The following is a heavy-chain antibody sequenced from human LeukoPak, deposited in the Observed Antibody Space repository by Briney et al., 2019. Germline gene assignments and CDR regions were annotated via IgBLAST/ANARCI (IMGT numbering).Heavy chain of an antibody. J-gene: IGHJ4*02. V-gene: IGHV3-48*04. CDR1: GFTFSSYA. Sequence: GGSPRLSCAASGFTFSSYAMSWVRQAPGTGLEWPSYISSSGSTIYYADSVKGRFTIPRDNAKNSLYLHMNSLRAEDTAVDYCASWVVGSSLDYWGQGTLVTVSS. CDR2: ISSSGSTI. D-gene: IGHD2-15*01. CDR3: ASWVVGSSLDY.